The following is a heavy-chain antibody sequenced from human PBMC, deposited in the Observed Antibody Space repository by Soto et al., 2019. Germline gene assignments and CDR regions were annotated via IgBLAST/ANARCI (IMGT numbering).Heavy chain of an antibody. CDR3: ASGSSGYYDP. CDR1: GFTFSSYE. Sequence: EVQLVESGGGLVQPGGSLRLSCAASGFTFSSYEMNWVRQAPGKGLGWVSYISSSGSTIYYADSVKGRFTISRDNAKNSLYLQMNSLRAEDTAVYYCASGSSGYYDPWGQGTLVTVSS. V-gene: IGHV3-48*03. D-gene: IGHD3-22*01. J-gene: IGHJ5*02. CDR2: ISSSGSTI.